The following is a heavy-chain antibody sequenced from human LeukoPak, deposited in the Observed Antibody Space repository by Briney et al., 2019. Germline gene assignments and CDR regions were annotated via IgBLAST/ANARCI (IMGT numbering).Heavy chain of an antibody. Sequence: GGSLRLSCAASGFTFRDYGMNWVRQAPGKGLEWVSSISSSSSYIYYADSVKGRFTISRDNAKNSLYLQMNSLRAEDTAVYYCARAPKAGIPPYWGQGTLVTVSS. J-gene: IGHJ4*02. V-gene: IGHV3-21*01. CDR3: ARAPKAGIPPY. D-gene: IGHD3-10*01. CDR2: ISSSSSYI. CDR1: GFTFRDYG.